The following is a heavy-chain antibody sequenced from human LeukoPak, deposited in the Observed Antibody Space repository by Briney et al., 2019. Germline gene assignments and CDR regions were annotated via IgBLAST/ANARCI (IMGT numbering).Heavy chain of an antibody. Sequence: PSETLSLTCTVSGGSISSYYWSWIWQPAGKGLEWIGRIYTSGSTNYNPSLKSRVTMSVDTSKNQFSLKLSSVTAADTAVYYCAIYQLLGWFDPWGQGTLVTVSS. V-gene: IGHV4-4*07. CDR2: IYTSGST. CDR1: GGSISSYY. J-gene: IGHJ5*02. CDR3: AIYQLLGWFDP. D-gene: IGHD2-2*01.